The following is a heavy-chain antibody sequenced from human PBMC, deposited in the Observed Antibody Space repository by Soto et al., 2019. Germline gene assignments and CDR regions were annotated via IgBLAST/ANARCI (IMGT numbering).Heavy chain of an antibody. CDR3: ARVAPYCSTTTCYIDS. CDR2: IGGSGTGFNT. CDR1: GFTFSSYP. J-gene: IGHJ4*02. V-gene: IGHV3-23*01. Sequence: EVQLLESGGGLVGPGGSLRLSCAASGFTFSSYPMKWVRQGPGKGLEWVSTIGGSGTGFNTDYADSVKGRFVISRDNSKNTVYLQMNSPRAEDTALYYCARVAPYCSTTTCYIDSWGQGTLVTVSS. D-gene: IGHD2-2*01.